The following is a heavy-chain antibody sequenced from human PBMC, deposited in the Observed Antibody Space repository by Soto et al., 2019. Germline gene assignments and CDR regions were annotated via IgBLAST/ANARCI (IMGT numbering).Heavy chain of an antibody. Sequence: ASVKVSCKASGGTFTSHYIHWVRQAPGQGPEWMGIINPSGGSTSYAQKFQSRVTMTRDTSTSTVYMELSSLRSEDTAVYYCARDQIAGTYFFDYWGQGTLVTVSS. V-gene: IGHV1-46*01. CDR3: ARDQIAGTYFFDY. CDR1: GGTFTSHY. J-gene: IGHJ4*02. CDR2: INPSGGST. D-gene: IGHD6-13*01.